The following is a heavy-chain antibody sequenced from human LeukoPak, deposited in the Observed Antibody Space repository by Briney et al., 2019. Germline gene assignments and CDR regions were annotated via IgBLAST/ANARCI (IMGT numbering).Heavy chain of an antibody. V-gene: IGHV4-39*07. D-gene: IGHD6-19*01. CDR3: CGSGWFAGPFGY. CDR2: MHYSGST. CDR1: GGSISSGGYY. J-gene: IGHJ4*02. Sequence: SQTLSLTCTVSGGSISSGGYYWSWIRQSPETGLEWIGSMHYSGSTYYNPSLNSRVTISVDTSKNQFSLKLTSVTAADTAVYYCCGSGWFAGPFGYWGQGALVTVSS.